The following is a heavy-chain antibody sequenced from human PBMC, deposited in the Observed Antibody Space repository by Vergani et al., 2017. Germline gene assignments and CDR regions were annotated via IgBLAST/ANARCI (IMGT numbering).Heavy chain of an antibody. V-gene: IGHV3-23*04. Sequence: VQLEESGGGVVQPGRSLRLSCAGSGFTLSSHAMHWVRQAPGKGLEWVSAISGSGGSTYYADSVKGRFTISRDNSKNTLYLQMNSLRAEDTAVYYCAKDITLGEQLAIYYMDVWGKGTTVTVSS. CDR3: AKDITLGEQLAIYYMDV. CDR2: ISGSGGST. J-gene: IGHJ6*03. D-gene: IGHD6-6*01. CDR1: GFTLSSHA.